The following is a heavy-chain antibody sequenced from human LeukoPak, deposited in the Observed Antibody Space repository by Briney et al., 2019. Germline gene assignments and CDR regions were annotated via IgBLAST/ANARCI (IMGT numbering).Heavy chain of an antibody. V-gene: IGHV1-69*05. CDR2: IIPIFGTA. Sequence: SSVKASCKASGGTFSSYAISWVRQAPGQGLEWMGGIIPIFGTANYAQKFQGRVTITTDESTSTAYMELSSLRSEDTAVYYCAMWQQWLVTGCYWGQGTLVTVSS. CDR3: AMWQQWLVTGCY. D-gene: IGHD6-19*01. J-gene: IGHJ4*02. CDR1: GGTFSSYA.